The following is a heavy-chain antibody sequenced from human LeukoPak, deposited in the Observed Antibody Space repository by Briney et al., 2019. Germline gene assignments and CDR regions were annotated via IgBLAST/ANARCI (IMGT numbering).Heavy chain of an antibody. V-gene: IGHV4-34*01. J-gene: IGHJ4*02. CDR1: GGSFSGYY. D-gene: IGHD5-18*01. CDR3: ARGAQVWLGNFYFDS. Sequence: SETLSLTCAVYGGSFSGYYWSWIRQPPGKGLEWIGEINHSGSTNYNPSLKSRVTISVDTSKNQFSLKLSSVTAADTAVYYCARGAQVWLGNFYFDSWGQGTLVTVSS. CDR2: INHSGST.